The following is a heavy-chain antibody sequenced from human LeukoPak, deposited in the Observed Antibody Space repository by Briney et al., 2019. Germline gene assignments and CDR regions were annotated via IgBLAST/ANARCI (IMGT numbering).Heavy chain of an antibody. Sequence: GGSLRLSCAASGFTVSSNYMSWVRQAPGKGLEWVSVIYSGGSTYYADSVKGRFTISRDNSKNTLYLQMNSLRAEDTAVYYCARSLYDSSGYYAIWGQGTLVTVSS. V-gene: IGHV3-53*01. CDR2: IYSGGST. J-gene: IGHJ4*02. CDR3: ARSLYDSSGYYAI. D-gene: IGHD3-22*01. CDR1: GFTVSSNY.